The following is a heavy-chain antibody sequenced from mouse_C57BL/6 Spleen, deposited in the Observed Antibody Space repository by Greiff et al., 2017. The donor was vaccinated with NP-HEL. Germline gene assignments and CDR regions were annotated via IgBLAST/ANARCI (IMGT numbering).Heavy chain of an antibody. CDR2: IWRGGST. V-gene: IGHV2-5*01. CDR1: GFSLTSYG. Sequence: VKLMESGPGLVQPSQSLSITCTVSGFSLTSYGVHWVRQSPGKGLEWLGVIWRGGSTDYNAAFMSRLSITKDNSKSQVFFKMNSLQADDTAIYYCAKNSVSDGYSYFDYWGQGTTLTVSS. CDR3: AKNSVSDGYSYFDY. D-gene: IGHD2-3*01. J-gene: IGHJ2*01.